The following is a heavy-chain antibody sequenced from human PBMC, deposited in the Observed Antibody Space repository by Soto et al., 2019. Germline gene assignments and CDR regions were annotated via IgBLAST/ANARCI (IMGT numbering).Heavy chain of an antibody. CDR3: ARDPSHSYYTLFYYFDY. V-gene: IGHV3-23*01. CDR1: GFTFSTYA. Sequence: AGGSLRLSCAASGFTFSTYAMSWVRQAPGKGLEWVSAISGSGSNTYYADSVKGRFTISRDDSKSTLYLQMNSLRAEDTAVYYCARDPSHSYYTLFYYFDYWGQGTLVTVS. D-gene: IGHD1-26*01. J-gene: IGHJ4*02. CDR2: ISGSGSNT.